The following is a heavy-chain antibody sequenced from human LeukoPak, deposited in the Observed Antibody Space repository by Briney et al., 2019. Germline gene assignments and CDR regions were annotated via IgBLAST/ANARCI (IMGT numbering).Heavy chain of an antibody. CDR1: GGSISSSSYY. CDR2: IYYSGST. Sequence: SETLSLTCTVSGGSISSSSYYWGWIRQPPGKGLEWIGSIYYSGSTYYDPSLKSRVTISVDTSKNQFSLKLSSVTAADTAVYYCASTHTAMATSFDYWGQGTLVTVSS. CDR3: ASTHTAMATSFDY. D-gene: IGHD5-18*01. J-gene: IGHJ4*02. V-gene: IGHV4-39*07.